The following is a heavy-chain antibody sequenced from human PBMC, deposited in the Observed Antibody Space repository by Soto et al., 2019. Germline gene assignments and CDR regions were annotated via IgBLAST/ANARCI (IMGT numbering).Heavy chain of an antibody. CDR1: EYTFTSYV. Sequence: QVQVVQSGAEVRKPGASVKVSCKASEYTFTSYVIHWVRQAPGQCLEWMGWINAGNGNTKYSQKFQGRVTITRDTSASTAYMELSSLRSEDTAVYYCARELQGLYYFDYWGQGTLVTVSS. J-gene: IGHJ4*02. CDR2: INAGNGNT. CDR3: ARELQGLYYFDY. D-gene: IGHD4-4*01. V-gene: IGHV1-3*01.